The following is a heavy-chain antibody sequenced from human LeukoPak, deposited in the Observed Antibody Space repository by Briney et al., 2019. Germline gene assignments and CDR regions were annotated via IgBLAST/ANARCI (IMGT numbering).Heavy chain of an antibody. CDR2: ISDSGSA. D-gene: IGHD3-22*01. CDR3: ARTSYYYDSSGYYYAHDY. CDR1: GGSFSGYY. V-gene: IGHV4-34*01. Sequence: SETLSLTCAVYGGSFSGYYWGWIRQPPGKGLEWIGSISDSGSAYYNPSLKSRVVISVDPSKNQFSLKLSSVTAADTAVYYCARTSYYYDSSGYYYAHDYWGQGTLVTVSS. J-gene: IGHJ4*02.